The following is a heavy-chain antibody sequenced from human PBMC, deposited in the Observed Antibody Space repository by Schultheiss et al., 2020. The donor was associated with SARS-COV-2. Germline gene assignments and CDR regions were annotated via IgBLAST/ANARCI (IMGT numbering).Heavy chain of an antibody. V-gene: IGHV3-9*01. CDR2: ISWNSGSI. Sequence: SLKISCAASGFTFSSYAMHWVRQAPGKGLEWVSGISWNSGSIGYADSVKGRFTISRDNAKNSLYLQMNSLRAEDTALYYCAREDGDYVPTSTYYYGMDVWGQGTTVTVSS. CDR1: GFTFSSYA. J-gene: IGHJ6*02. CDR3: AREDGDYVPTSTYYYGMDV. D-gene: IGHD4-17*01.